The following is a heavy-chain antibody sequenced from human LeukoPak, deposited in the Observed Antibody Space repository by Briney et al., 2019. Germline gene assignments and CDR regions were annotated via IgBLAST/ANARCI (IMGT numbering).Heavy chain of an antibody. Sequence: GGSLRLSCAASGFTVSSNYMSWVRQAPGKGLEWVSAISGSGDSTYYADSVKGRFTISRDNSKNTLYLQMNSLRAEDTAVYYCAKAGAVVVVAAKYFDYWGQGTLVTVSS. D-gene: IGHD2-15*01. CDR1: GFTVSSNY. V-gene: IGHV3-23*01. CDR3: AKAGAVVVVAAKYFDY. J-gene: IGHJ4*02. CDR2: ISGSGDST.